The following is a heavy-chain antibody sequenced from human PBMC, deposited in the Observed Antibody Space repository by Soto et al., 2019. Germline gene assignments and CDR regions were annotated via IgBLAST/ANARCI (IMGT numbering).Heavy chain of an antibody. Sequence: WTWIRQSPGKGLEWIGYTYQSGSAYYNPSVKRRVTIAVDRSKNQISLNLTSVTAADTAVYYCARDYYGMDVWGQGTTVTVSS. CDR2: TYQSGSA. J-gene: IGHJ6*02. CDR3: ARDYYGMDV. V-gene: IGHV4-30-2*06.